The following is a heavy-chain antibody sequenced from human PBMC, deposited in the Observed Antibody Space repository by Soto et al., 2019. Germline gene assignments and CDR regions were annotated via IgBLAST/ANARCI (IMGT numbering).Heavy chain of an antibody. CDR3: ARLGGYCSGGSCRDAFDI. V-gene: IGHV6-1*01. CDR2: TYYRSKWYN. J-gene: IGHJ3*02. CDR1: GDSVSSNSAA. Sequence: QVQLQQSGPGLVKPSQTLSLTCAISGDSVSSNSAAWNWIRQSPSRGLEWLGRTYYRSKWYNDYAVSVKSRITIIPDTSKNQFSLQLNSVTPEDTAVYYCARLGGYCSGGSCRDAFDIWGQGTMVTVSS. D-gene: IGHD2-15*01.